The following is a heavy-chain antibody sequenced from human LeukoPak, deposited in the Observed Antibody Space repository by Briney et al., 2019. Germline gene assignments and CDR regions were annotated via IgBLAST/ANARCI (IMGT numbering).Heavy chain of an antibody. V-gene: IGHV1-2*04. CDR3: ARDSSTVTTPYFDF. CDR1: GYTFTGYY. Sequence: ASVKVSRKASGYTFTGYYIHWVRQAPGQGLEWMGWINANSGGTNYAQQFQGWVTMTRDTSISTAYMELSRLRSDDTAMYYCARDSSTVTTPYFDFWGQGTLVTVSS. J-gene: IGHJ4*02. D-gene: IGHD4-11*01. CDR2: INANSGGT.